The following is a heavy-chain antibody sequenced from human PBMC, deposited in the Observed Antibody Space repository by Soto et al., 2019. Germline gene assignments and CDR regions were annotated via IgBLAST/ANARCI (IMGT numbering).Heavy chain of an antibody. J-gene: IGHJ4*02. D-gene: IGHD3-16*02. CDR1: GFTFASYV. CDR3: ANAEHPRRSIGFDY. CDR2: ISATGGST. V-gene: IGHV3-23*01. Sequence: GGSLRLSCAGSGFTFASYVMTWVRQAPGKGLEWVSSISATGGSTYYAGSVKGRFTISRDNSKNTLYLQMNSLRAEDTAIYYCANAEHPRRSIGFDYWGQGTLVTVSS.